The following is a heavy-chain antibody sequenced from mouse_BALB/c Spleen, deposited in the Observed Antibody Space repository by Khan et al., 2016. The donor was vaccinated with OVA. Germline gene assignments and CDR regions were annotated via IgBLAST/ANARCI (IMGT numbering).Heavy chain of an antibody. V-gene: IGHV1-5*01. CDR3: TRGGFSSFAY. J-gene: IGHJ3*01. D-gene: IGHD1-3*01. CDR1: GYSFTSYL. CDR2: IYPGNSDT. Sequence: EVQLVESGTVLARPGASVKMSCKASGYSFTSYLIHWVKQRPGQGLEWIGDIYPGNSDTRYNQKFKDKAKLTSGTSASTAYMELSSLTNEDSAVYYCTRGGFSSFAYWGQGTLVTVS.